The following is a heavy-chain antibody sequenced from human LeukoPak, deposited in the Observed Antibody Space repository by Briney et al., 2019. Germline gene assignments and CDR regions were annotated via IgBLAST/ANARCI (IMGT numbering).Heavy chain of an antibody. V-gene: IGHV1-8*01. CDR2: MNPNSGYT. CDR1: GYTFTSYD. J-gene: IGHJ4*02. D-gene: IGHD5-18*01. CDR3: ARSTAMVYYFDY. Sequence: ASVKVSCKASGYTFTSYDINWVRQATGQGLEWMGWMNPNSGYTGYAQKFQGRVTMTRNTSISTAYMELRSLRSDDTAVYYCARSTAMVYYFDYWGQGTLVTVSS.